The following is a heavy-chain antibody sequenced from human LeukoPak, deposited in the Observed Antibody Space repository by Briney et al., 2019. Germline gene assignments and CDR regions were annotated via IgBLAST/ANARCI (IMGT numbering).Heavy chain of an antibody. CDR1: GFTFSSYS. CDR3: ARRIVGATYSFDI. V-gene: IGHV5-51*01. J-gene: IGHJ3*02. Sequence: PGGSLRLSCAASGFTFSSYSTTWVRQAPGKGLEWMGIIYPGDSDTRYSPSFQGQVTISADKSISTAYLQWSSLKASDTAMYYCARRIVGATYSFDIWGQGTMVTVSS. CDR2: IYPGDSDT. D-gene: IGHD1-26*01.